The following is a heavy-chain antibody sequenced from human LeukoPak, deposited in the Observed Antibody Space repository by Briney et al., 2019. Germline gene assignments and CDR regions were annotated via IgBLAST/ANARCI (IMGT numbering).Heavy chain of an antibody. V-gene: IGHV3-74*01. CDR2: INSDGSTT. D-gene: IGHD3-10*01. Sequence: GGSLRLSCVASGFTFSSYWMHWVRQAPGKGLVWVSRINSDGSTTTYADSVRGRFTISRDNAKHTLYLQMNSLRAEDTAVYYCERGGFDTIGFDYWGQGSLLTVSS. J-gene: IGHJ4*02. CDR3: ERGGFDTIGFDY. CDR1: GFTFSSYW.